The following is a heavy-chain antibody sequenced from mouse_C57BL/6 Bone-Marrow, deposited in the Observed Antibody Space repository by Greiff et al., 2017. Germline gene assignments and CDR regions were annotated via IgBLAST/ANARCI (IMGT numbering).Heavy chain of an antibody. Sequence: QVQLKESGPELVKPGASVKISCKASGYAFSSSWMNWVKQRPGKGLEWIGRIYPGDGDTNYNGKVKGKATLTADKSSSTAYMQLSSLTSEDSAVYFCARGGYDAWFAYWGQGTLVTVSA. CDR2: IYPGDGDT. CDR3: ARGGYDAWFAY. D-gene: IGHD2-2*01. V-gene: IGHV1-82*01. CDR1: GYAFSSSW. J-gene: IGHJ3*01.